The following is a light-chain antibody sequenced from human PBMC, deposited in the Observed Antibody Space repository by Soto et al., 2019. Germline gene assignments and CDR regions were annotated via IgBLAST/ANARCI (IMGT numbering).Light chain of an antibody. CDR2: GNS. CDR3: QSYDSSLSGSNVV. V-gene: IGLV1-40*01. J-gene: IGLJ2*01. Sequence: QSVLTQPPSVSGAPGQRVTISCTGSSSNIGAGYDVHWYQQLPGTAPKLLIYGNSTRPSGVPDRFSGSKSGTSASLAITGLQAEDEADYYCQSYDSSLSGSNVVFGGGTQLTVL. CDR1: SSNIGAGYD.